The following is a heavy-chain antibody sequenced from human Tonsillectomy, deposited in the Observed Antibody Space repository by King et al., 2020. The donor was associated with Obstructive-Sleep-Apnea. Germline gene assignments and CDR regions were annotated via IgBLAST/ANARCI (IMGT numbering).Heavy chain of an antibody. V-gene: IGHV3-9*01. CDR3: AKGPRYFDL. CDR1: GFTFDDYA. Sequence: EVQLVESGGGLVQPGRSLRLSCAASGFTFDDYAMHWVRQAPGKGLEWVSGISWNSGSIGYADSVKGRFTISRDNAKNSLYLQMNSLRAEDTALYYCAKGPRYFDLWGRGTLVTVSS. J-gene: IGHJ2*01. CDR2: ISWNSGSI.